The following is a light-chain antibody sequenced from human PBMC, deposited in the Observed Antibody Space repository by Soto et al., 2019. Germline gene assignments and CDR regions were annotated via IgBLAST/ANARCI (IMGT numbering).Light chain of an antibody. CDR1: QSVGNNY. V-gene: IGKV3-20*01. J-gene: IGKJ4*01. Sequence: EIVLTQSPGNLSLSPGERATLSCRASQSVGNNYLAWYQQKPGQAPRFLIYDASSRATGIPGRFSVSGSGTDFTLTISRLEPEDCAVYYCQQDGSSPLTFGGGTKVEIK. CDR3: QQDGSSPLT. CDR2: DAS.